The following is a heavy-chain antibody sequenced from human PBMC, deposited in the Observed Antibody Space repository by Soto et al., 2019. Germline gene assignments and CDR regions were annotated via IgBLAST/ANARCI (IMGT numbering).Heavy chain of an antibody. Sequence: QVQLVESGGGVVQPGRSLTLSCAASGFTFSRFSMHWVRQAPGKGLAWVAVISYDGSNTHYAESVKGRFNISRDDSKNTVYLKMNNLRGEYSAVYYWGRDHGMFLSYYYSGRAVGGQGTTVTVSS. J-gene: IGHJ6*02. CDR1: GFTFSRFS. V-gene: IGHV3-30-3*01. D-gene: IGHD3-10*02. CDR2: ISYDGSNT. CDR3: GRDHGMFLSYYYSGRAV.